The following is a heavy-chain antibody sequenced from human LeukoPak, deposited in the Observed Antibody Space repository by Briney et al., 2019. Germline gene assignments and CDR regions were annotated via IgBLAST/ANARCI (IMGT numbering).Heavy chain of an antibody. CDR2: ISGSGGST. CDR3: AKGVERRPPYYFDY. CDR1: GFTVSSNY. D-gene: IGHD1-1*01. Sequence: GGSLRLSCAASGFTVSSNYMSWVRQAPGKGLEWVSAISGSGGSTYYADSVKGRFTISRDNSKNTLYLQMNSLRAEDTAVYYCAKGVERRPPYYFDYWGQGTLVTVSS. J-gene: IGHJ4*02. V-gene: IGHV3-23*01.